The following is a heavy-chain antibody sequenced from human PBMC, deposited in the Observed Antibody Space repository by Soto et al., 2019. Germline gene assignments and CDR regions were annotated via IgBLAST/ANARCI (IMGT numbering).Heavy chain of an antibody. CDR3: ARHEDDYIGGSYRYNWFDP. D-gene: IGHD3-16*02. CDR2: IYYSGNT. CDR1: GGSISSYY. Sequence: QVQLQESGPGLVKPSETLSLTCTVSGGSISSYYWSWIRQPPGKGLEWIGYIYYSGNTNYNPSLKSRVTICVDTSKSQSSVKLSSVTAADTAVYYCARHEDDYIGGSYRYNWFDPWGQGTLVTVSS. V-gene: IGHV4-59*08. J-gene: IGHJ5*02.